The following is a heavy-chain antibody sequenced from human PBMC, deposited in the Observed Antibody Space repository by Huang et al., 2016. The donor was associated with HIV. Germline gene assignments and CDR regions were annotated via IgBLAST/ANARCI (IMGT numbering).Heavy chain of an antibody. CDR2: ISNDGTTT. CDR3: TREYTVAGAFDI. J-gene: IGHJ3*02. CDR1: GFSFSNYA. V-gene: IGHV3-30-3*01. Sequence: QGQLVESGGGVVRPGRSLRLSCAASGFSFSNYAMDWVRQAPGKRLEWVTVISNDGTTTYYATSVKGRFTISRDNFKNTLYLQMNRLRGDDTAVYYCTREYTVAGAFDIWGQGTMVTVSS. D-gene: IGHD5-12*01.